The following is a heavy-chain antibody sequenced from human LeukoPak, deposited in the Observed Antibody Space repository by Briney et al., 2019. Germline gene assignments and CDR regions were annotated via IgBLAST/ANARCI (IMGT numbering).Heavy chain of an antibody. CDR2: ISYDGSNK. CDR3: AKVPKVLLWFGELSPPDY. J-gene: IGHJ4*02. V-gene: IGHV3-30*18. D-gene: IGHD3-10*01. Sequence: GGSLRLSCAASGFTFSSYGMHWVRQAPGKGLEWLAVISYDGSNKYYADSVKGRFTISRDNSKNTLYLQMNSLRAEDTAVYYCAKVPKVLLWFGELSPPDYWGQGTLVTVSS. CDR1: GFTFSSYG.